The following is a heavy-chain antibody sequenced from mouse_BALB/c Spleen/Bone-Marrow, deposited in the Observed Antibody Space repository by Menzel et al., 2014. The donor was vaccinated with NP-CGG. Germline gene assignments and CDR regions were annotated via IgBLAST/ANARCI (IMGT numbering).Heavy chain of an antibody. J-gene: IGHJ2*01. CDR2: INPYNDGT. CDR3: AREAAYYGNYGDDY. CDR1: GYTFTSYV. D-gene: IGHD2-10*01. Sequence: EVKLMESGPELVKPGASVKMSCKASGYTFTSYVMHWVKQKPGQGLEWIGYINPYNDGTKYNEKFKGKATLTSDKSSSTAYMELSSLTSEDSAVYYCAREAAYYGNYGDDYRGQGTTLTVSS. V-gene: IGHV1-14*01.